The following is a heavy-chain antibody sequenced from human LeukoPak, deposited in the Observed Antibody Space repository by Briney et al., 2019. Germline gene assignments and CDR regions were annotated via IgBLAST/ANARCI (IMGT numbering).Heavy chain of an antibody. Sequence: GASVKVSCKASGYSFTAYYMHWVRQAPGQGLKWMGWINPNSGGTNYAQKFQGRVTMTRDTSISTAYMELSRLRSDVTAVYYCARLTNYLYSSGPWGQGTLVTVSS. J-gene: IGHJ5*02. CDR1: GYSFTAYY. V-gene: IGHV1-2*02. D-gene: IGHD6-19*01. CDR3: ARLTNYLYSSGP. CDR2: INPNSGGT.